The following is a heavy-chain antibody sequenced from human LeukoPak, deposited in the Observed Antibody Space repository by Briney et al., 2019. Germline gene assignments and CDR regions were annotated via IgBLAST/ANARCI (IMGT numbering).Heavy chain of an antibody. CDR1: GFTFSDHY. CDR3: VRVRGSGWHESYFDL. D-gene: IGHD6-19*01. CDR2: TRNRANGYTT. Sequence: GGSLRLSCAASGFTFSDHYMDRVRQAPGEGLEWVGRTRNRANGYTTEYAASVKGRFTISRDDSKNSLYLQVASLDTEDTATYYCVRVRGSGWHESYFDLWGQGTLVIVSP. J-gene: IGHJ5*02. V-gene: IGHV3-72*01.